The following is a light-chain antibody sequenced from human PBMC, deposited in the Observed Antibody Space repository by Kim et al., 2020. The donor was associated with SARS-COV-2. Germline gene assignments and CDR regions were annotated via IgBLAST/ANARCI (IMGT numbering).Light chain of an antibody. V-gene: IGLV1-47*01. Sequence: GQSVTISSSGSNSNIGNYYGYWYQVFPRMAPKLLIYRNNQRSSGVPDRFSGSKSGTSASLAISGLRSEDEADYYCGAWDDSLGGWVFGGGTQLTVL. CDR3: GAWDDSLGGWV. J-gene: IGLJ3*02. CDR1: NSNIGNYY. CDR2: RNN.